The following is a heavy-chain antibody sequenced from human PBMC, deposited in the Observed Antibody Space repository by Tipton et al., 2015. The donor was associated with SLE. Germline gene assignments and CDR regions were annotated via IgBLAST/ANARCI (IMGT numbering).Heavy chain of an antibody. CDR1: GDSISSSTYY. CDR3: ARDIWVTQGRWFDP. CDR2: IYHSGST. J-gene: IGHJ5*02. V-gene: IGHV4-39*07. Sequence: TLSLTCTVSGDSISSSTYYWGWIRQPPGKGLEWIGSIYHSGSTYYNPSVKSRGTISVDTSKNQFSLKLSSVTAADTAVYYCARDIWVTQGRWFDPWGQGTLVTVSS. D-gene: IGHD4-23*01.